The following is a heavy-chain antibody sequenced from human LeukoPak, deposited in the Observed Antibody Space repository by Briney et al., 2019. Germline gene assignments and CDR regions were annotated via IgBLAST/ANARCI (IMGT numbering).Heavy chain of an antibody. CDR3: ARIGYSGYEDY. CDR1: GGSISSYY. V-gene: IGHV4-59*08. J-gene: IGHJ4*02. D-gene: IGHD5-12*01. CDR2: IYYSGST. Sequence: SETLSLTCTVSGGSISSYYWSWIRQPPGKGLGWIGYIYYSGSTNYNPSLKGRVTISVDTSKNQFSLKLSSVTAADTAVYYCARIGYSGYEDYWGQGTLVTVSS.